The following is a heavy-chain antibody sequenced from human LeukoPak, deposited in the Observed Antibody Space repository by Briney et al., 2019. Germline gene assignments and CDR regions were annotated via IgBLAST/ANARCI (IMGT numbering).Heavy chain of an antibody. CDR2: ISWNSGSI. D-gene: IGHD6-13*01. Sequence: GGSLRLSCAASAFTFDDYAMPWVRHAPGKGLEWVSGISWNSGSIGYADSVKGPFPISRDNAKNSLYLQMNSLRAEDTALYYCAKDSSSWTDYLDYRGQGTLVTVPS. CDR3: AKDSSSWTDYLDY. J-gene: IGHJ4*02. V-gene: IGHV3-9*01. CDR1: AFTFDDYA.